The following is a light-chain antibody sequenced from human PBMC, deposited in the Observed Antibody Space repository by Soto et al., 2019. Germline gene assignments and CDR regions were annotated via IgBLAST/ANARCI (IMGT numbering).Light chain of an antibody. CDR3: QSHDSSLSGYV. V-gene: IGLV1-40*01. J-gene: IGLJ1*01. Sequence: QSVLTQPPSVSGAPGQRVTISCTGSNSNIGAGYDVHWYQQLPGTAPKLLIYGNSNRPSGVPDRFSGSKSVTSASLAITGLQAEDEADYYCQSHDSSLSGYVFGSAPKVTVL. CDR2: GNS. CDR1: NSNIGAGYD.